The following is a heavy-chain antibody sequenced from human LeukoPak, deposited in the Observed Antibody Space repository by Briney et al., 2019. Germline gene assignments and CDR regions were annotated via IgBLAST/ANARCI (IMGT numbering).Heavy chain of an antibody. V-gene: IGHV4-61*08. J-gene: IGHJ4*02. CDR1: GGSISSGGYY. D-gene: IGHD2-2*01. Sequence: PSETLSLTCTVSGGSISSGGYYWSWIRQPPGKGLEWIGYIYYSGSTNYNPSLKSRVTISVDTSKNQFSLKLSSVTAADTAVYYCARGGYCSSTSCPVDYWGQGTLVTVSS. CDR3: ARGGYCSSTSCPVDY. CDR2: IYYSGST.